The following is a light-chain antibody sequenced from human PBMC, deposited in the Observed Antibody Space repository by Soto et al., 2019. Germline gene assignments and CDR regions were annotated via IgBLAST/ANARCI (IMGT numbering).Light chain of an antibody. CDR2: QGS. V-gene: IGKV1-5*03. J-gene: IGKJ2*01. Sequence: DIQMTQSPSTLSASVGDRVTITCRASQRLNYWLACYQQKPGKAPKRLIYQGSTLQIGVPSILSGSGSGSEFLLIIICLQSDDFVTDYCQQYNTYPYSFGQVTKLEIK. CDR3: QQYNTYPYS. CDR1: QRLNYW.